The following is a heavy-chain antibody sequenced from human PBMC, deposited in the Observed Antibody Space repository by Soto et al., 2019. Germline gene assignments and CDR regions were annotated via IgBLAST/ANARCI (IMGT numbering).Heavy chain of an antibody. CDR2: IGCCSGSGT. J-gene: IGHJ4*02. CDR1: GFTFSSYA. CDR3: AKDRQPDGIWTFDS. Sequence: GGSLRLSCAASGFTFSSYAMHWVRQAPGKGLEWVAGIGCCSGSGTYYADFVKGRFTISRDNSKNMVFLQMNGLRAEDTAVYYCAKDRQPDGIWTFDSWGQGTPVTVSS. V-gene: IGHV3-23*01. D-gene: IGHD3-9*01.